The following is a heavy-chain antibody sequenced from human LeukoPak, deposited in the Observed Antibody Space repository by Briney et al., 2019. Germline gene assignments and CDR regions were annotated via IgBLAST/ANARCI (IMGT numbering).Heavy chain of an antibody. CDR2: ISSSSSYI. CDR1: GFTFSSYS. D-gene: IGHD3-22*01. Sequence: GGSLRLSCADSGFTFSSYSMNWVRQAPGKGLEWVSSISSSSSYIYYADSVKGRFTISRGNAKNSLYLQMNSLRAEDTAVYYCTVITMSAFDIWGQGTMVTVSS. CDR3: TVITMSAFDI. V-gene: IGHV3-21*01. J-gene: IGHJ3*02.